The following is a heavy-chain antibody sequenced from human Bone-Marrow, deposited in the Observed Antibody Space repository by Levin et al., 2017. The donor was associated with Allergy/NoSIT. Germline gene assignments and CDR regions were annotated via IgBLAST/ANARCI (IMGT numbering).Heavy chain of an antibody. CDR2: IDPSDSQI. V-gene: IGHV5-10-1*01. CDR3: ARHRSSSWYDF. J-gene: IGHJ5*01. CDR1: GYGFSSYW. D-gene: IGHD6-13*01. Sequence: KVSCEGSGYGFSSYWISWVRPMPGKGLEWMGRIDPSDSQISYSPSFQGHVTISTDKSFSTAYLQWSSLKASDTAIYYCARHRSSSWYDFWGQGTLVTVSS.